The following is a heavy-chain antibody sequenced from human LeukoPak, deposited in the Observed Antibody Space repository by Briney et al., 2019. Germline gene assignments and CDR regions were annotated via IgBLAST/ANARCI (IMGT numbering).Heavy chain of an antibody. CDR3: AKASAMIVVVSKHFDY. CDR2: IDSNSNFM. Sequence: KPGGSLRLACAASGFTFGSYSMTWVRQAPGKGLEWVSLIDSNSNFMNYADSVKGRFTISRDNSKNTLYLQMNSLRAEDTAVYYCAKASAMIVVVSKHFDYWGRGTLVTVSS. D-gene: IGHD3-22*01. CDR1: GFTFGSYS. V-gene: IGHV3-21*04. J-gene: IGHJ4*02.